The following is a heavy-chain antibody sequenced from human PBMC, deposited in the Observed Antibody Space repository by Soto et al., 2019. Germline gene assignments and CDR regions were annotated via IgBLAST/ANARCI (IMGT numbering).Heavy chain of an antibody. CDR3: ARRVDSSKWNDEYFQL. J-gene: IGHJ1*01. Sequence: GESLKISCKGSGYSFTSYWIGWVRQMPGKGLEWMGIIYPGDSDTRYSPSFQGQVTISADKSISTAYLQWSSLKASDTAMHYCARRVDSSKWNDEYFQLWGPGILVTVAS. V-gene: IGHV5-51*01. CDR1: GYSFTSYW. CDR2: IYPGDSDT. D-gene: IGHD6-13*01.